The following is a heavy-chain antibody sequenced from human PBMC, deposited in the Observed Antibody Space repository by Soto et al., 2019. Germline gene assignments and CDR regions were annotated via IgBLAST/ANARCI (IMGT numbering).Heavy chain of an antibody. CDR1: GVTVSSNY. J-gene: IGHJ4*02. V-gene: IGHV3-66*04. Sequence: EVQLVESGGGLVQPGGSLRLSCAASGVTVSSNYMSWVRQAPGKGLEWVSVIYSGGSTYYADSAKGRFTISRDNSKNTLYLQTNSLRAEDTAVYYCARHGYNYGGGYFDYWGQGTLVTVSS. CDR2: IYSGGST. CDR3: ARHGYNYGGGYFDY. D-gene: IGHD5-18*01.